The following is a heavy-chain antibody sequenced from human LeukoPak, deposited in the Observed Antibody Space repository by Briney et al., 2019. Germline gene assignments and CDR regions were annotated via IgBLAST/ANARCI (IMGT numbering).Heavy chain of an antibody. J-gene: IGHJ4*02. CDR1: GFTFSSYA. CDR2: ISGSGGST. V-gene: IGHV3-23*01. D-gene: IGHD3-22*01. CDR3: AKDHAALDYYDSSGYYYWKL. Sequence: GGSLRLSCAASGFTFSSYAMSWVRQAPGKGLEWVSAISGSGGSTYYADSVKGRFTISRDNSKDTLYLQMNSLRAEDTAVYYCAKDHAALDYYDSSGYYYWKLWGQGTLVTVSS.